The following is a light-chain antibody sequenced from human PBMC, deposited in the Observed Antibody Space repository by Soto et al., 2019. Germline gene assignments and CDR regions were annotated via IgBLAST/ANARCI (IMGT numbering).Light chain of an antibody. J-gene: IGKJ1*01. CDR2: VAS. CDR1: QSVSSNY. V-gene: IGKV3-20*01. Sequence: EIVLTQSPGTLSLSPGDRATLSCRASQSVSSNYLAWYQQKPGQAPRLLIYVASIRATGIPDRFSGSGSGADFTLTIRRLEPEDFAGYYCQQYGSSPRTFGQGTKVEIK. CDR3: QQYGSSPRT.